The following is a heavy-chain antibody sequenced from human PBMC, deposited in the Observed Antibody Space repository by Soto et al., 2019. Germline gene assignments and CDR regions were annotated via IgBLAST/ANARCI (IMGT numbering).Heavy chain of an antibody. V-gene: IGHV4-30-4*01. D-gene: IGHD3-16*01. CDR2: IYYSGNT. CDR3: ASYALGGERLRSFDY. Sequence: QVQLQESGPGLVKPSQTLSLTCTVSGGSISSGDYYWTWIRQHPGKGLEWIGYIYYSGNTYYHPALKSRLTISIDTSKSQFSLNLSSVTAADTAVYYCASYALGGERLRSFDYWGQGTLVTVSS. CDR1: GGSISSGDYY. J-gene: IGHJ4*01.